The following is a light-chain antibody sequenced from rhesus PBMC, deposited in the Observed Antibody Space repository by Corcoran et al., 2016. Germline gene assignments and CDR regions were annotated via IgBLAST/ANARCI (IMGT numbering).Light chain of an antibody. V-gene: IGKV1-37*01. J-gene: IGKJ3*01. Sequence: DIQMTQSPSSLSASVGDTVTITWRESQAISSYLAWYKQKPGKAPKPLIYYASNLESGVPSRVSGGGSGTEFTLTISSLQPEDFATYYFQQYNSAPVTFGPGTKLDIK. CDR1: QAISSY. CDR3: QQYNSAPVT. CDR2: YAS.